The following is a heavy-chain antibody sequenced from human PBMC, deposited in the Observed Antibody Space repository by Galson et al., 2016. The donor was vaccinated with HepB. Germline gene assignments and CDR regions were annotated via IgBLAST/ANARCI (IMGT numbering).Heavy chain of an antibody. J-gene: IGHJ6*02. Sequence: SETLSLTCTVSGGSVSSGSYSWSWIRQPPGKGLEWIGYIYYSGSTNYNPSLKSRVTISVDTSKNHVSLNLSSVTAADTAVYYCARYGGGSVYYYGMDVWGQGTTVTVSS. CDR2: IYYSGST. CDR3: ARYGGGSVYYYGMDV. V-gene: IGHV4-61*01. CDR1: GGSVSSGSYS. D-gene: IGHD3-10*01.